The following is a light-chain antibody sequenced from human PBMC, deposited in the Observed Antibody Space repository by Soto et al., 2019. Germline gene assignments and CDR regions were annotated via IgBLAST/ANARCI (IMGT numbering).Light chain of an antibody. V-gene: IGLV1-44*01. CDR2: SNN. J-gene: IGLJ1*01. CDR3: EAWDDSLNAYYV. CDR1: SSNIGSNT. Sequence: QSVLTQPPSASGTPGQRVTISCSGSSSNIGSNTVNWYQQLPGTAPKLLIYSNNQRPSGVPDRFSGSKSGTSASLAISGLQSEDEADDYCEAWDDSLNAYYVFGTGTKVTV.